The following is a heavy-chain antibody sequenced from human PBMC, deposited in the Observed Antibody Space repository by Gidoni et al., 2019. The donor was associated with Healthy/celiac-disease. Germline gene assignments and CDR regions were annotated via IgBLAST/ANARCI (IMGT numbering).Heavy chain of an antibody. Sequence: QLQLQESGPGLVKPSETLSLTCTVSGGSISSSSYYWGWIRQPPGKGLEWIGSIYYSGSTYYNPSLKSRVTISVDTSKNQFSLKLSSVTAADTAVYYCARRAGTLRYFDWFNWGQGTLVTVSS. J-gene: IGHJ4*02. CDR1: GGSISSSSYY. D-gene: IGHD3-9*01. V-gene: IGHV4-39*01. CDR3: ARRAGTLRYFDWFN. CDR2: IYYSGST.